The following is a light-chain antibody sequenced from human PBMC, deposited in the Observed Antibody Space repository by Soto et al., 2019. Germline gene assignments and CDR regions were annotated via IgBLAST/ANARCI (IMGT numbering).Light chain of an antibody. CDR1: HSVSNNY. J-gene: IGKJ5*01. V-gene: IGKV3-20*01. CDR3: QHYQVGQPIV. Sequence: IVLRQSPGTLSLSPGERATLSFSASHSVSNNYLSWYEHKTGQAPSLLMSGASSRATGIPDRFSGSGSETDFTLTISRLEPEDFALYYCQHYQVGQPIVVGRGTRLEI. CDR2: GAS.